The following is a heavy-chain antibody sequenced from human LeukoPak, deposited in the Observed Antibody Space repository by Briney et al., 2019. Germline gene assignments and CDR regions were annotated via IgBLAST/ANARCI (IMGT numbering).Heavy chain of an antibody. Sequence: ASVKVSCKASGYTFTGYYMHWGRHAPGQGLEWMGRINPNSGGTNYAQKFQDRVTMTRATSISTAYLELSRLRSDDTAAYYCETGASGSYDPDAFDIWGQGTMVTVSS. CDR3: ETGASGSYDPDAFDI. D-gene: IGHD1-26*01. CDR2: INPNSGGT. V-gene: IGHV1-2*06. J-gene: IGHJ3*02. CDR1: GYTFTGYY.